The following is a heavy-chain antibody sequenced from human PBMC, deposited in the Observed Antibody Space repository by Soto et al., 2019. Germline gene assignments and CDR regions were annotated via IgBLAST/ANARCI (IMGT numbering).Heavy chain of an antibody. Sequence: XDSLKVSSKCSGYRFASQWIGLVLQRPGKGLEWMGNIYPADSDTRYSPSFQGQVTISVDKSISTAYLQWTSLKASDTAMYYCARIPHTNTSYYDYYYGMDVWGQGTTVTVPS. CDR3: ARIPHTNTSYYDYYYGMDV. D-gene: IGHD2-21*01. CDR2: IYPADSDT. CDR1: GYRFASQW. V-gene: IGHV5-51*01. J-gene: IGHJ6*02.